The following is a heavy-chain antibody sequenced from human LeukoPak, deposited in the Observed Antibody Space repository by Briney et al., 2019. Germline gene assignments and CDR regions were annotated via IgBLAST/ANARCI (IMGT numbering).Heavy chain of an antibody. J-gene: IGHJ4*02. CDR3: ARDPKTGYLDY. Sequence: GASVRVSCKASGYTFTSYYMHWVRQAPGQGLEGMGIINPSGGSTSYAQKFQGRVTMTRDTSTSTVYMELSSLRSEDTAVYYCARDPKTGYLDYWGQGTLVTVSS. CDR1: GYTFTSYY. CDR2: INPSGGST. D-gene: IGHD1-14*01. V-gene: IGHV1-46*01.